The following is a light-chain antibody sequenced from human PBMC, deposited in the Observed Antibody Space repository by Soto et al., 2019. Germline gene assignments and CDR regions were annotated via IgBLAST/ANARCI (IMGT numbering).Light chain of an antibody. CDR1: QSISSW. V-gene: IGKV1-5*01. CDR3: QQYNSYSAIT. Sequence: DIQMTQSPSTLSASVGDRVTITCRASQSISSWLAWYQQKPGKAPKLLIYDASSLESGVPSRFSGSGSGTEFTLTISSLQPDDFATYYCQQYNSYSAITFGQGTDWRL. J-gene: IGKJ5*01. CDR2: DAS.